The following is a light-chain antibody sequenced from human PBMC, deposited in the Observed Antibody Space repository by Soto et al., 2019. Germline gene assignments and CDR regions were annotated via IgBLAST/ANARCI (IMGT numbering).Light chain of an antibody. V-gene: IGLV2-18*02. CDR1: SSDVGSYNR. CDR3: SSYISSSVV. J-gene: IGLJ2*01. Sequence: QSALTQPPSVSGSPGQSVTISCTGTSSDVGSYNRVSWYQQPPGTAPKLMIYEVSNRPSGVPDRFSGSKSGNTASLTISGLQAEDEADYSCSSYISSSVVFGGGTKLTVL. CDR2: EVS.